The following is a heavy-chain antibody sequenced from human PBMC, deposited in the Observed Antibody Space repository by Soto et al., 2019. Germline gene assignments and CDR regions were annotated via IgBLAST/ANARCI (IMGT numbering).Heavy chain of an antibody. J-gene: IGHJ4*02. CDR3: ARDVGKNY. Sequence: PXETLSLTCTVACASVSSYYWSWFRQPVGKGLEWIGRIHSSGNLNYNPSLESRVTMSLDMSKNQFSLRLTSVTAADTALYLCARDVGKNYWGQGIRVTVSS. D-gene: IGHD3-10*01. V-gene: IGHV4-4*07. CDR1: CASVSSYY. CDR2: IHSSGNL.